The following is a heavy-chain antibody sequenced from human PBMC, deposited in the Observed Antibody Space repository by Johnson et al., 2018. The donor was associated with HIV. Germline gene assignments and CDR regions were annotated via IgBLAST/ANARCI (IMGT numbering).Heavy chain of an antibody. CDR3: ARDRIVGADYDAFDI. V-gene: IGHV3-30*03. CDR2: ISYDGSNK. D-gene: IGHD1-26*01. Sequence: QVQLVESGGGLVKPGGSLRLSCAASGFTFSDYYMSWIRQAPGKGLEWVAVISYDGSNKYYADSVKGRFTISRDNSKNTLYLQMNSLRAEDTAVYHCARDRIVGADYDAFDIWGQGTMVTVSS. CDR1: GFTFSDYY. J-gene: IGHJ3*02.